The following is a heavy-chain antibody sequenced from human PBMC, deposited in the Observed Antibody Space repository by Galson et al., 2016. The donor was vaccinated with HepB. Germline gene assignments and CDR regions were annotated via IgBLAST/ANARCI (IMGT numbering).Heavy chain of an antibody. V-gene: IGHV3-48*02. CDR1: GFTFSSYS. J-gene: IGHJ4*02. CDR3: ARVGRPETGGWLRQRVGYFDS. Sequence: SLRLSCAASGFTFSSYSMNWVRQAPGKGLEWVSYISMSSNTIKYADSVKGRFTISRDNGKNSLSLHMNRLRDEDTALYYCARVGRPETGGWLRQRVGYFDSWGRGTLVTVSS. D-gene: IGHD5-12*01. CDR2: ISMSSNTI.